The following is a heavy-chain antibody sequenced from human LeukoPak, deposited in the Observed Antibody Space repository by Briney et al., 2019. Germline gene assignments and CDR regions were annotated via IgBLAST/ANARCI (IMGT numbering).Heavy chain of an antibody. CDR1: GYTFTGYY. CDR3: ARGPQQYYDYVWTENYFDY. V-gene: IGHV1-2*02. D-gene: IGHD3-16*01. CDR2: INPNSGGT. Sequence: GASVKVSCKASGYTFTGYYMHWVRQAPGQGLEWMGWINPNSGGTNYAQKLQGRVTMTTDTSTSTAYMELSSLRSEDTAVYYCARGPQQYYDYVWTENYFDYWGQGTLVTVSS. J-gene: IGHJ4*02.